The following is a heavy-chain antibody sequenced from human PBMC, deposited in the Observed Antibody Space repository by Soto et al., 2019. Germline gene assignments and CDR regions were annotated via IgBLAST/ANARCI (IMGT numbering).Heavy chain of an antibody. Sequence: AGGSLRLSCAASGFTFSSYAMSWVRQAPGKGLEWVSAISGSGGSTYYADSVKGLFTISRDNSKNTLYLQMNSLRADDTAVYYCAKGRAARQGYFDYWGQGTLVTVSS. CDR2: ISGSGGST. CDR3: AKGRAARQGYFDY. CDR1: GFTFSSYA. J-gene: IGHJ4*02. V-gene: IGHV3-23*01. D-gene: IGHD6-6*01.